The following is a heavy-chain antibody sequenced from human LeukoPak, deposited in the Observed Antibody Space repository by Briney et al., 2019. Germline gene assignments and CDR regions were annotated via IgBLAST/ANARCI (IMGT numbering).Heavy chain of an antibody. V-gene: IGHV3-30*02. CDR3: AKDLRYENYYFDY. J-gene: IGHJ4*02. CDR2: IRYDGSNK. D-gene: IGHD2-15*01. Sequence: PGGSLRLSCAASGFTFSSYGMHWVRQAPGKGLEWVAFIRYDGSNKYYADSVKGRFTIPRDNSKNTLYLQMNSLRAEDTAVYYCAKDLRYENYYFDYWGQGTLVTVSS. CDR1: GFTFSSYG.